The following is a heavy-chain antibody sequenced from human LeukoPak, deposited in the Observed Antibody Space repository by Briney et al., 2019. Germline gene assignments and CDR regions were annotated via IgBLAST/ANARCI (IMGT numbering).Heavy chain of an antibody. CDR2: ISGSGGST. V-gene: IGHV3-23*01. CDR1: GFTFSSYA. Sequence: GGSLRLSCAASGFTFSSYAMSWVRQAPGKGLEWVSAISGSGGSTYYADSVKGRFTISRDNSKNTLYLQMNSLRAEDTAVYYCARSRGRGNSFDPWGQGTLVTVSS. CDR3: ARSRGRGNSFDP. D-gene: IGHD1-26*01. J-gene: IGHJ5*02.